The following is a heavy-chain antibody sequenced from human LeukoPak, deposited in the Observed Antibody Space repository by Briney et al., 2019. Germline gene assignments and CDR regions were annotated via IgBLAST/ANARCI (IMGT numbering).Heavy chain of an antibody. Sequence: PSETLSLTCTVSGGSISSYYWSWIRQPAGKGLEWIGRIYTSGSTNYNPSLKSRVTMSVDTSKNQFSLKLSSVTAADTAVYCCARDYYDYVWGSYRDRAAFDIWGQGTMVTVSS. V-gene: IGHV4-4*07. CDR1: GGSISSYY. CDR2: IYTSGST. D-gene: IGHD3-16*02. J-gene: IGHJ3*02. CDR3: ARDYYDYVWGSYRDRAAFDI.